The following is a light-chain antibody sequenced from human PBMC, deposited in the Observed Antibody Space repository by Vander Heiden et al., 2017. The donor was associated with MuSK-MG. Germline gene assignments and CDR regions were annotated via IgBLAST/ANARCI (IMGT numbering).Light chain of an antibody. V-gene: IGKV1-39*01. J-gene: IGKJ4*01. Sequence: DIQMTQSPSSLSASVGDRVTITCRASQSISSYLTWYQQKPGKAPKLLIYGASSWESGVPARFSGSGSGTDFTLSISSLQPEDFAAYYCQQCDSSPPLTFGGGTRVEIK. CDR3: QQCDSSPPLT. CDR2: GAS. CDR1: QSISSY.